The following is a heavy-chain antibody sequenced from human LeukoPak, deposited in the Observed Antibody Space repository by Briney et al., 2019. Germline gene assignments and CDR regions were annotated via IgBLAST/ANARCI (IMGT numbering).Heavy chain of an antibody. V-gene: IGHV3-21*01. CDR3: ARDAGNSNGWNDFDY. Sequence: GGSLRLSCAASGFTFSSYSMNWVRQAPGKGLEWVSSIRSSSSYIYYADSVKGRFTISRDNAKNSLYLQMNSLRAEDTAVYYCARDAGNSNGWNDFDYWGQGTLVTVSS. CDR1: GFTFSSYS. D-gene: IGHD6-19*01. J-gene: IGHJ4*02. CDR2: IRSSSSYI.